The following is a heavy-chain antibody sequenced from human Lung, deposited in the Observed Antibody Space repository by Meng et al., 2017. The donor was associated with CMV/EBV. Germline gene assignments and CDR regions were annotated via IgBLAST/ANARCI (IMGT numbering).Heavy chain of an antibody. CDR3: ARGGGPLGPWGERRDYGMDV. CDR1: GGSFSGYY. V-gene: IGHV4-34*01. D-gene: IGHD3-16*01. CDR2: INNSGST. J-gene: IGHJ6*02. Sequence: SETLSLTCAVYGGSFSGYYWSWIRQPPGKGLEWIGEINNSGSTNYNPSLKSRVTISVDTSKNQSSLKLSSVTAADTAVYYCARGGGPLGPWGERRDYGMDVGGQGTTVTVSS.